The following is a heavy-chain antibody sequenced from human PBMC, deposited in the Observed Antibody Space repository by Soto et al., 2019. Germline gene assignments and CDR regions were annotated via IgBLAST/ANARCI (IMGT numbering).Heavy chain of an antibody. V-gene: IGHV3-30*18. J-gene: IGHJ5*02. CDR1: GFTFSSYG. D-gene: IGHD4-17*01. CDR3: AKDDYGGNSNWFDP. Sequence: QVQLVESGGGVVQPGRSLRLSCAASGFTFSSYGMHWVRQAPGKGLEWVAVISYDGSNKYYADSVKGRFTISRDNSKNTLYLQLNSLSAEDTAVYYCAKDDYGGNSNWFDPWGQGTLVTVSS. CDR2: ISYDGSNK.